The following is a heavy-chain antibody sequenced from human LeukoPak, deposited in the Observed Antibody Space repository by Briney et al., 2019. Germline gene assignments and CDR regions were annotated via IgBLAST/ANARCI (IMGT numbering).Heavy chain of an antibody. J-gene: IGHJ4*02. CDR2: ISGSGGST. V-gene: IGHV3-23*01. D-gene: IGHD3-22*01. Sequence: PGGSLRLSCAASGFTFSSYGMSWVRQAPGKGLEWVSAISGSGGSTYYADSVKGRFTISRDNSKNTLYLQMNSLGAEDTAVYLCAKRDTSGSYYFDYWGQGTLVTVSS. CDR1: GFTFSSYG. CDR3: AKRDTSGSYYFDY.